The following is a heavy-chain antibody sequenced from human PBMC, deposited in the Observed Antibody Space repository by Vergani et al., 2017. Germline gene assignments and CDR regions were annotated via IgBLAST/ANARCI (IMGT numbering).Heavy chain of an antibody. CDR1: GFTFSDYY. D-gene: IGHD4-17*01. Sequence: QVQLVESGGGLVKPGGSPRLSCAASGFTFSDYYMSWIRQAPGKGLEWVSYISSSSSYTNYADSVKGRFTISRDNAKNSLYLQMNSLRAEDTAVYYCARQEDYGDYGNWYFDLWGRGTLVTVSS. J-gene: IGHJ2*01. CDR2: ISSSSSYT. CDR3: ARQEDYGDYGNWYFDL. V-gene: IGHV3-11*06.